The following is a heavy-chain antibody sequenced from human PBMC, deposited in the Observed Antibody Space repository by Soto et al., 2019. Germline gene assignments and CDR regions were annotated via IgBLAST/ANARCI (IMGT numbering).Heavy chain of an antibody. CDR2: IWYDGSNK. V-gene: IGHV3-33*01. CDR3: ARDGYYYDSSALYY. D-gene: IGHD3-22*01. J-gene: IGHJ4*02. Sequence: LXLXCAACGFPFSSXAMHWVSRAPGNGLEWVALIWYDGSNKYYADSVKGRFTIARDNSNNTLYLQMNTMKAEDTAVYYCARDGYYYDSSALYYWGQGTLVTVSS. CDR1: GFPFSSXA.